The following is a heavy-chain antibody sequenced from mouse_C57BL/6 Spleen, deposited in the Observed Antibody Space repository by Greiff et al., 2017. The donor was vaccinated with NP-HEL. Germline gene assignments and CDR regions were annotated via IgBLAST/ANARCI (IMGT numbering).Heavy chain of an antibody. D-gene: IGHD1-1*01. CDR2: ISDGGSYT. CDR3: ARDSNWYFDV. Sequence: EVQGVESGGGLVKPGESLKLSCAASGFTFSSYAMSWVRQTPEKRLEWVATISDGGSYTYYPDNVKGRFTISRDNAKNNLYLQMSHLKSEDTAMYYCARDSNWYFDVWGTGTTVTVSS. V-gene: IGHV5-4*01. J-gene: IGHJ1*03. CDR1: GFTFSSYA.